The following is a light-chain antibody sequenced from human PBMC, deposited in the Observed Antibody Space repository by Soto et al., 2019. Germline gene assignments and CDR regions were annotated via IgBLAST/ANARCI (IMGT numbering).Light chain of an antibody. CDR3: QQYGSSPWT. V-gene: IGKV3-20*01. Sequence: EIVLTQSPATLSVSPGERATLSCRASQSMSSNLAWYQQKPGQAPGLLIYGASSRATGIPDRFSGSGSGTDFTLTISRLEPEDFAVYYCQQYGSSPWTFGQGTKVDIK. CDR2: GAS. J-gene: IGKJ1*01. CDR1: QSMSSN.